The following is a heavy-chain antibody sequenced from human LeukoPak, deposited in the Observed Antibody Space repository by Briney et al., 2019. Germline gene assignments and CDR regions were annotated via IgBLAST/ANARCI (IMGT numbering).Heavy chain of an antibody. Sequence: ASVKVSCKASGYTFTSYYMHWVRQAPGQGLEWMGIINPSGGSTSYAQKFQGRVTMTRDTSTSTVYMELSSLRSEDTAVYCCARVSGFGSGSYYNRIYMDVWGKGTTVTVSS. CDR2: INPSGGST. CDR3: ARVSGFGSGSYYNRIYMDV. D-gene: IGHD3-10*01. CDR1: GYTFTSYY. V-gene: IGHV1-46*01. J-gene: IGHJ6*03.